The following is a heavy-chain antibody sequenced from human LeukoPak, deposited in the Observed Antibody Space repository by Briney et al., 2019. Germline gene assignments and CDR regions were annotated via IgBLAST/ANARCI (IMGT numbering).Heavy chain of an antibody. CDR3: ARDRKDNWFDP. CDR1: GYSISSAYY. Sequence: PSETLSLTCSVSGYSISSAYYWGWIRQPPGKGLEWIGTMYHSGSTNYNPSLKSRVTISVDTSKNQFSLKLSSVTAADTAVYYCARDRKDNWFDPWGQGTLVTVSS. V-gene: IGHV4-38-2*02. J-gene: IGHJ5*02. CDR2: MYHSGST.